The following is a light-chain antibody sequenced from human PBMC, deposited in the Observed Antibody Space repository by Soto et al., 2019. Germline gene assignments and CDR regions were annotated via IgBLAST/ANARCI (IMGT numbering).Light chain of an antibody. CDR1: QYIITW. J-gene: IGKJ5*01. V-gene: IGKV1-12*01. Sequence: DIQMTQSPSSVTASVGARVTTTCRASQYIITWLAWYQKKPGKAPNILIYTASNLQSGVPSRFSGSGSGTHFTLTISRLQTEDFGTYYCQQTDSFTITFGQGTRLEIK. CDR3: QQTDSFTIT. CDR2: TAS.